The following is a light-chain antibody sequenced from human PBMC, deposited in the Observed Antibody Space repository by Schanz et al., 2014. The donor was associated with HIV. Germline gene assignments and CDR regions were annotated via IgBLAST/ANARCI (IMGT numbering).Light chain of an antibody. J-gene: IGKJ4*01. CDR2: AAS. CDR1: QDISTS. CDR3: QQVKSYPFS. Sequence: IQLTQSPSSLSASVGDRVTLTCRASQDISTSLAWYQQKAGMAPKLLIYAASTLQTGVPSRFSGSGSGTGFTLTISSLQPEDFATFYCQQVKSYPFSFGGGTKVEVK. V-gene: IGKV1-9*01.